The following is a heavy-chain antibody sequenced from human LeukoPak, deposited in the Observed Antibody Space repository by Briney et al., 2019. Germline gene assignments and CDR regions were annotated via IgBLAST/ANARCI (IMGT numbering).Heavy chain of an antibody. CDR1: GYIFTSYW. Sequence: GESLKIYCKGSGYIFTSYWLGWVRQMPGKGLEWMGIIYPGDSDTRYSPSFQGQVTISADKSISTAYLQWSSLKASDTAMYYCARHSSASGSYYYYGMDVWGQGTTVTVSS. CDR3: ARHSSASGSYYYYGMDV. CDR2: IYPGDSDT. V-gene: IGHV5-51*01. D-gene: IGHD3-22*01. J-gene: IGHJ6*02.